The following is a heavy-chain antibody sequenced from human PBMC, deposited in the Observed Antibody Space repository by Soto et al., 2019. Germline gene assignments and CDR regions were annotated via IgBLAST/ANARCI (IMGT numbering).Heavy chain of an antibody. V-gene: IGHV4-59*01. D-gene: IGHD6-13*01. CDR1: GGSISTYY. Sequence: NPSETLSLTCTVSGGSISTYYWSWIRQPPGKGLEWIGYIHYSGSTNYNPSLKSRVTISVDTSKNQVSLKLSSVIAADTAVYFCARGSSSSWSSPIYYYGMNVWGQGTTVTVSS. CDR2: IHYSGST. CDR3: ARGSSSSWSSPIYYYGMNV. J-gene: IGHJ6*02.